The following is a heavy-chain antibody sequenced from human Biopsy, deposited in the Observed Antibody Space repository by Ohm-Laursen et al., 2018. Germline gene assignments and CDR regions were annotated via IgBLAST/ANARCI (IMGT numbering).Heavy chain of an antibody. Sequence: GTLSLTCTVSGDSPTSGPENWSWIRQSPGQGLEYIGFIYSGGNTNYSPSLKNRVTMSVDTSKNQFYLKLYSVTAADTAVYYCARGRRTSGWPYFDSWGQGALVIVS. V-gene: IGHV4-61*01. CDR1: GDSPTSGPEN. D-gene: IGHD6-19*01. J-gene: IGHJ4*02. CDR2: IYSGGNT. CDR3: ARGRRTSGWPYFDS.